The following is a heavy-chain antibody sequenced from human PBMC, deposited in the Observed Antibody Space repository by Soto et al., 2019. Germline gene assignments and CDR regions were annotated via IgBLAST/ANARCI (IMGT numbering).Heavy chain of an antibody. D-gene: IGHD3-10*01. CDR3: ARVNYYYFDY. CDR1: GGSISSYY. CDR2: IYSGGST. V-gene: IGHV3-53*01. J-gene: IGHJ4*02. Sequence: LTCTVSGGSISSYYMSWVRQAPGKGLEWVSVIYSGGSTYYADSVKGRFTISRDNSKNTLYLQMNSLRAEDTAVYYCARVNYYYFDYWGQGTLVTVSS.